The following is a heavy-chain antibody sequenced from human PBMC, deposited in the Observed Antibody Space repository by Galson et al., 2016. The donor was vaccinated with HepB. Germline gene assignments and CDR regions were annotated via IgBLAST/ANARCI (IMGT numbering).Heavy chain of an antibody. D-gene: IGHD3-3*01. CDR1: GGSISSGGSY. V-gene: IGHV4-31*03. CDR2: THHHGCT. J-gene: IGHJ5*02. Sequence: SLSLTCTVSGGSISSGGSYWSRLRQNPGKGLEWIGYTHHHGCTYYSPSLKPRLAKPVHTTKNQFSLNLSSVTAADTAVYYCARSPGTIFGIVSLLDLWGQGTLVTVSS. CDR3: ARSPGTIFGIVSLLDL.